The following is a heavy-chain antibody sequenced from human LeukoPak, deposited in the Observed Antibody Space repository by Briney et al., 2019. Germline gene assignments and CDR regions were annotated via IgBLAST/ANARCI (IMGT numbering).Heavy chain of an antibody. CDR1: GGIFSSYA. CDR2: IIPIFGTA. D-gene: IGHD6-13*01. J-gene: IGHJ5*02. Sequence: ASVKVSCKASGGIFSSYAISWVRQAPGQGLEWMGGIIPIFGTANYAQKFQGRVTITADESTSTAYMELSSLRSEDTAVYYCARVFEVAAAGTAWFDPWGQGTLVTVSS. CDR3: ARVFEVAAAGTAWFDP. V-gene: IGHV1-69*13.